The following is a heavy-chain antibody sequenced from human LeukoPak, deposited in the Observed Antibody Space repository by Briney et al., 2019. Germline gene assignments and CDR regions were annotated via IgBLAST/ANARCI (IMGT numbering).Heavy chain of an antibody. J-gene: IGHJ4*02. Sequence: SDTLSLTCTLSVGSISSSSYYWGWIRQPPGKGLEWIGSSYYSGSTYYSPSLKSRVTVSVDTSKNQFSLKLSSVTAADTAVYYCASNDHYYGSGSYYNGDYWGQGTLVTVSS. CDR2: SYYSGST. D-gene: IGHD3-10*01. V-gene: IGHV4-39*01. CDR1: VGSISSSSYY. CDR3: ASNDHYYGSGSYYNGDY.